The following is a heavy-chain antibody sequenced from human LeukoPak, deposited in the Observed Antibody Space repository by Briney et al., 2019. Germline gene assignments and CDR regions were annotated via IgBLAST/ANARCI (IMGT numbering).Heavy chain of an antibody. D-gene: IGHD2-2*02. CDR3: AREEQYQLLYSPGNWFDP. Sequence: NPGGSLRLSCAASGFTFSSYSMNWVRQAPGKGLEWVSSISSSSSYIYYADSVKGRFTISRDNAKNSLYLQMNSLRAEDTAVYYCAREEQYQLLYSPGNWFDPWGQGTLVTVSS. V-gene: IGHV3-21*01. CDR2: ISSSSSYI. CDR1: GFTFSSYS. J-gene: IGHJ5*02.